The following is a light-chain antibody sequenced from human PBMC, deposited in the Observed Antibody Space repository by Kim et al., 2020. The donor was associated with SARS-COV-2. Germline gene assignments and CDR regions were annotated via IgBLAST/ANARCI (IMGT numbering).Light chain of an antibody. J-gene: IGKJ5*01. Sequence: SPGDRAILAGRASQSVSSSYLAWYQHKPGQSPRLLIHGASSRAAGVPDRFRGGGSGTDFTLTITRLEPEDFAVYYCQQYGRSPTTFGQGTRLEIK. CDR2: GAS. CDR3: QQYGRSPTT. V-gene: IGKV3-20*01. CDR1: QSVSSSY.